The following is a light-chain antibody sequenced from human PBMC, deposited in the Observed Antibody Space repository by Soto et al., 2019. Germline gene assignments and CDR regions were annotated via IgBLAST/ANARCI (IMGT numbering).Light chain of an antibody. Sequence: EVVWTQCPATLSLSPGERATLSCRASQSINRHLAWYRQKPGQAPRLLIYDASNRATGIPARFSGSGSGTDFTLTISSLEPEDFGVYYCQQRSNWPPVTFGGGTKVDSK. CDR3: QQRSNWPPVT. CDR1: QSINRH. J-gene: IGKJ4*01. CDR2: DAS. V-gene: IGKV3-11*01.